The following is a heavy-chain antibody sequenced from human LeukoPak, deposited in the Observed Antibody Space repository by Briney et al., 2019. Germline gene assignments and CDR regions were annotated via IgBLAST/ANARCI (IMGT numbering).Heavy chain of an antibody. V-gene: IGHV3-21*01. J-gene: IGHJ5*02. Sequence: GGSLRLSCAASGFTFSSHSMNWVRQAPGKGLEWVSSISSSSSYIYYADSVKGRFTISRDNAKNSLYLQMNSLRAEDTAVYYCAAGGNDWFDPWGQGTLVTVSS. CDR2: ISSSSSYI. CDR3: AAGGNDWFDP. D-gene: IGHD4-23*01. CDR1: GFTFSSHS.